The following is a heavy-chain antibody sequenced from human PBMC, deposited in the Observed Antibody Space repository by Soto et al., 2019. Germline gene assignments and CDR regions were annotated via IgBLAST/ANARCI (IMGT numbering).Heavy chain of an antibody. D-gene: IGHD5-18*01. Sequence: SETLSLTCTVSGDSISAYSWSWVRQPPGKGLEWIGNIHYNGNTKYSPSLKSRVTISVDTSKNQFSLKLSSVTAADTAVYYCARDNGYSYGYTLDHWGQGTLVTVSS. CDR1: GDSISAYS. V-gene: IGHV4-59*01. J-gene: IGHJ4*02. CDR2: IHYNGNT. CDR3: ARDNGYSYGYTLDH.